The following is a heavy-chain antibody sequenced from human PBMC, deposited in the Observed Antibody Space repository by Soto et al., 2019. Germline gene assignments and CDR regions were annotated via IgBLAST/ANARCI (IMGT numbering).Heavy chain of an antibody. Sequence: GASVKVSCKASGGTFSSYAISWVRQAPGQGLEWMGGIIPIFGTANYAQKFQGRVTITADESTSTAYMELSSLRSEDTAVYYCARDSSGYMRVDYWGQGTLVTVSS. J-gene: IGHJ4*02. CDR1: GGTFSSYA. D-gene: IGHD3-22*01. V-gene: IGHV1-69*13. CDR3: ARDSSGYMRVDY. CDR2: IIPIFGTA.